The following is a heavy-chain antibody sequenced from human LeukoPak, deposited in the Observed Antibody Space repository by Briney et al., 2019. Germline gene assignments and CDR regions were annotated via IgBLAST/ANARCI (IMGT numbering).Heavy chain of an antibody. CDR1: GGSISSGGYY. CDR3: PRHDVDAYAFDI. J-gene: IGHJ3*02. V-gene: IGHV4-31*03. D-gene: IGHD2-2*01. Sequence: SETLSLTCTVSGGSISSGGYYWSWIRQHPGKGLEWIGYIYYSGSTYYNPSLKSRVTISVDTSKNQFSLKLSSVTAADTAVYYCPRHDVDAYAFDIWGQGTMVTVSS. CDR2: IYYSGST.